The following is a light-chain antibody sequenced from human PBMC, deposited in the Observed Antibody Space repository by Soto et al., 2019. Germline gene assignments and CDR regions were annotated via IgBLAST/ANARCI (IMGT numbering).Light chain of an antibody. CDR1: SDNIGSYNL. J-gene: IGLJ1*01. CDR3: SSYTSSITPYV. Sequence: QSALTQPASVSGSLGQSITISCIGTSDNIGSYNLVSWYQHKPGKAPKLLIYGVSSRPSGVSNRFSGSKSGNAAYLTISGLQADDEAEYYCSSYTSSITPYVFGTGTKLTVL. V-gene: IGLV2-14*02. CDR2: GVS.